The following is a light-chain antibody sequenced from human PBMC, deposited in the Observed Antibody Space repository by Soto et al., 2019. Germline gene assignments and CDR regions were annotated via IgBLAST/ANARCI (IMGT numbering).Light chain of an antibody. Sequence: EIVLTQSPATLSLSPGESATLSCRASQNVGLFLAWYQQKSGQTPRLLIYDASSRAPGIPARFSGGGSGTDFTLTISRLEPEDFAVYYCQHRSDWLGTFGPGTKVDSK. CDR1: QNVGLF. CDR3: QHRSDWLGT. V-gene: IGKV3-11*01. CDR2: DAS. J-gene: IGKJ3*01.